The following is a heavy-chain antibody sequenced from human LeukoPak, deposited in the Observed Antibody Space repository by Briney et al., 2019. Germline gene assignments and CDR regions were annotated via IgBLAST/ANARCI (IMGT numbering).Heavy chain of an antibody. D-gene: IGHD7-27*01. J-gene: IGHJ4*02. Sequence: PGGSLRLSCAASGFTFSSYGMHWVRQAPGKGLEWVAFIRYDGSNKYYADSVKGRFTISRDNSKNTLYLQMNSLRAEDTAVYYCAKLNWGKTKPIDYWGQGTLVTVSS. CDR1: GFTFSSYG. CDR2: IRYDGSNK. CDR3: AKLNWGKTKPIDY. V-gene: IGHV3-30*02.